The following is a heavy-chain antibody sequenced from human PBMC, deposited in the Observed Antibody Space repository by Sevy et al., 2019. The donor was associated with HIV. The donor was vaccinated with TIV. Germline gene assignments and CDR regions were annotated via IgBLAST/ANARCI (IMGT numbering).Heavy chain of an antibody. CDR3: ARDYYGSGSYYEFVY. D-gene: IGHD3-10*01. Sequence: SETLSLTCTVSGFSISSDYYCGWIRQPPGKGLEWIGSIYDGGSTYYNPSLKSRVTISIDTSKNQFSLKLSSVTAADTAVYYCARDYYGSGSYYEFVYWGQGTLVTVSS. CDR2: IYDGGST. CDR1: GFSISSDYY. V-gene: IGHV4-38-2*02. J-gene: IGHJ4*02.